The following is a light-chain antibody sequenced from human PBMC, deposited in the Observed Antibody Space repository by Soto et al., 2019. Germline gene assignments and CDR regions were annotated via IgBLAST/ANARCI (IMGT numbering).Light chain of an antibody. J-gene: IGKJ1*01. CDR3: QQYDNLPPTWT. CDR1: QDINNY. CDR2: DAS. V-gene: IGKV1-33*01. Sequence: DIQMTQSPSSLSASVGDRVTITCQASQDINNYLNWYQQTPGKAPKLLIYDASNLETGVPSRFSGSGSWTHFTFTISNLQPEDIATYYCQQYDNLPPTWTFGQGTKVDI.